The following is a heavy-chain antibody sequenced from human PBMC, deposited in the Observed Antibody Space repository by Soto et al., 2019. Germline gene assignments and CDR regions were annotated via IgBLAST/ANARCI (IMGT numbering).Heavy chain of an antibody. D-gene: IGHD1-26*01. Sequence: PGGSLRLSCAASGFTLSRYGMHWVRQAPGKGLEWVAVMSYDGGNKYNADSVKGRFTISRDNSKNTLYLQMNSLRAEDTAVYYCAKGQSGSYDAFDVWGQGTMVTVSS. CDR2: MSYDGGNK. J-gene: IGHJ3*01. V-gene: IGHV3-30*18. CDR3: AKGQSGSYDAFDV. CDR1: GFTLSRYG.